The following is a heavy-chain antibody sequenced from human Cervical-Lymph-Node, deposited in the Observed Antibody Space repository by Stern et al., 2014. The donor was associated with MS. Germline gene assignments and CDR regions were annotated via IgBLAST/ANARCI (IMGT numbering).Heavy chain of an antibody. Sequence: VQLVQSGAEVKKPGESLRISCKGFGYRFSSYWVAWVRQMPGKGLEGMGVIYPGDSKPRYSPSFQGRVTISVEKSLSTAYLQWRSLKASDTAVYYCATSYSYNANFFFYGMDVWGQGTTVSVSS. CDR3: ATSYSYNANFFFYGMDV. V-gene: IGHV5-51*03. CDR1: GYRFSSYW. J-gene: IGHJ6*02. CDR2: IYPGDSKP. D-gene: IGHD5-18*01.